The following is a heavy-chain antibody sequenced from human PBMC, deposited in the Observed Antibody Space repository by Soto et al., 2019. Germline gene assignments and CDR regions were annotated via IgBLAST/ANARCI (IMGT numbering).Heavy chain of an antibody. V-gene: IGHV3-72*01. CDR3: AMLGGWSGGSSGMDV. CDR1: GLIFSDYH. J-gene: IGHJ6*02. Sequence: EVQLVESGGGLVQPGGSLRLSCAASGLIFSDYHMDWVRQAPGKGLEWVGRIRRKANSYTTEYAASVKGRFTISRDDSKKSLYLQMNSLKSEDTAVYYCAMLGGWSGGSSGMDVWGQWTTVTLSS. CDR2: IRRKANSYTT. D-gene: IGHD6-19*01.